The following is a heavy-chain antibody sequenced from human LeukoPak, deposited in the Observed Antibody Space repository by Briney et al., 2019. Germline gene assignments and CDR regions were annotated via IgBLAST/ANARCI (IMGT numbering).Heavy chain of an antibody. CDR2: IYYSGST. D-gene: IGHD4-11*01. V-gene: IGHV4-61*01. CDR1: GGSFSSGSYY. CDR3: ARDNYSNYVGGYYYYYGMDV. Sequence: SETLSLTCTVSGGSFSSGSYYWSWIRQPPGKGLEWIGYIYYSGSTNYNPSLKSRVTISVDTSKNQFSLKLSSVTAADTAVYYCARDNYSNYVGGYYYYYGMDVWGQGTTVTVSS. J-gene: IGHJ6*02.